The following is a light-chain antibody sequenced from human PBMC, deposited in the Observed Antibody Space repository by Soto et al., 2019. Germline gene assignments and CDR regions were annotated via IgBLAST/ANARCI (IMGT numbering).Light chain of an antibody. Sequence: DIQMTQSPSTQYASVGPKLTINCXXSQSISSWLAWYQQKPGKAPKLLIYDASSLESGVPSRFSGSGSGTEFTLTISSLQPDDFATYYCQQYNSYSPWTFGQGTKVDNK. CDR2: DAS. CDR1: QSISSW. V-gene: IGKV1-5*01. J-gene: IGKJ1*01. CDR3: QQYNSYSPWT.